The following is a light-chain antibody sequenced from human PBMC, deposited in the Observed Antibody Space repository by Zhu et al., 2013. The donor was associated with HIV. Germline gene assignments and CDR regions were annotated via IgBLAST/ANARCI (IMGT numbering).Light chain of an antibody. CDR1: QSVGTW. Sequence: DIQMTQSPSTLSAFAGDRVTITCRASQSVGTWLAWYQQRPGKAPKLLIYDASSLQSGVSSRFSGSGSGTEFTLTVSSLQPDDFATYYCQQYHRDSTFGQGTKVDVK. CDR3: QQYHRDST. J-gene: IGKJ1*01. CDR2: DAS. V-gene: IGKV1-5*01.